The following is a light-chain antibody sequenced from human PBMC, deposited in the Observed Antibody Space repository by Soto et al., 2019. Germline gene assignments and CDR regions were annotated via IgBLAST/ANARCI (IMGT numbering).Light chain of an antibody. CDR1: QSVSSY. CDR3: QQRSNLPPT. Sequence: EIVLTQSPATLSLSPGERATLSCRASQSVSSYLAWYQQNPGQAPRLLIYDASNRATGIPARFSGSGSGTDFTLTISSLEPEDFAVYYCQQRSNLPPTFGQGTKVEIK. J-gene: IGKJ1*01. V-gene: IGKV3-11*01. CDR2: DAS.